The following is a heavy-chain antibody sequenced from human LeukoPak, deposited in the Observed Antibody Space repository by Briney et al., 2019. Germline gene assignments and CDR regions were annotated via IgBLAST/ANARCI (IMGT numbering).Heavy chain of an antibody. J-gene: IGHJ4*02. Sequence: PGGSLRLSCSASGFIFSTYTMYWVRQAPGKGLEFVSVINGDGRTTYYADSVKGRFTISRDNSKNTLYLQMNSLRAEDTAVYYCARLSYSGYVAVWGQGTLVTVSS. CDR1: GFIFSTYT. CDR3: ARLSYSGYVAV. CDR2: INGDGRTT. D-gene: IGHD5-12*01. V-gene: IGHV3-64*04.